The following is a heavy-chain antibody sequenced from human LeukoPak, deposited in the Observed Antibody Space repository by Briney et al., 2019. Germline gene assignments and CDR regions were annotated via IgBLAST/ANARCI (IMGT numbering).Heavy chain of an antibody. D-gene: IGHD3-22*01. V-gene: IGHV1-2*06. CDR3: ARVEGYYYDSSGKIDY. CDR2: INPNSGGT. Sequence: GASVKVSCKASGYTFTGYYMHWVRQAPGQGREWMGRINPNSGGTNYAQKFQGRVTMTRDTSISTAYMELSRLRSDDTAVYYCARVEGYYYDSSGKIDYWGQGTLVTVSS. J-gene: IGHJ4*02. CDR1: GYTFTGYY.